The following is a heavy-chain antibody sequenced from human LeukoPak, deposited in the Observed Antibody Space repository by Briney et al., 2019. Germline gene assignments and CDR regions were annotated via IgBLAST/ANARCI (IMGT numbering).Heavy chain of an antibody. J-gene: IGHJ5*02. Sequence: PGGPLRLSCAASGFTFSNAWMSWVRQAPGKGLEWVGRIKSKTDGGTTDYAAPVKGRFTISRDDSKNTLYQQMNSLKTEDTAVYYCTTVGGYCSSTSCYNWFDPWGQGTLVTVSS. CDR1: GFTFSNAW. D-gene: IGHD2-2*01. CDR3: TTVGGYCSSTSCYNWFDP. V-gene: IGHV3-15*01. CDR2: IKSKTDGGTT.